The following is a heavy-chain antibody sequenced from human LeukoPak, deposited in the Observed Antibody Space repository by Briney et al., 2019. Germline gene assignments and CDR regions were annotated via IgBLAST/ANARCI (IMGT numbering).Heavy chain of an antibody. CDR2: IYTSGST. J-gene: IGHJ4*02. D-gene: IGHD5-24*01. Sequence: SETLSLTCTVSGDSISSGSYYWSWIRQPAGKGLEWIGRIYTSGSTNYNPSLKSRVTISVDTSKNQFSLKLSSVTAADTAMYYCARGRVEMATIDFDYWGQGTLVTVSS. V-gene: IGHV4-61*02. CDR3: ARGRVEMATIDFDY. CDR1: GDSISSGSYY.